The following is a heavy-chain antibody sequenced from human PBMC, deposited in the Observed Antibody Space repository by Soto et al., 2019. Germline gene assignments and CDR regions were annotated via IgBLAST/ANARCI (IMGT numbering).Heavy chain of an antibody. J-gene: IGHJ4*02. CDR3: VSQRTSVLTQAYFDY. V-gene: IGHV4-39*01. CDR1: GGSVSNSNYY. Sequence: SETLSLTCAVSGGSVSNSNYYWGWIRQSPGKGLEWIGSVYYRGRSYSKSSVKSRVTISVDTSKNQFSLNLNSVTASDTAVYYCVSQRTSVLTQAYFDYWGPGALVTVSS. CDR2: VYYRGRS. D-gene: IGHD2-8*01.